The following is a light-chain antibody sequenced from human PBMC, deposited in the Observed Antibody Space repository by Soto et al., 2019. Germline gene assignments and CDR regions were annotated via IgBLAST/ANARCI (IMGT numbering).Light chain of an antibody. CDR3: QQYNRYPIT. Sequence: DLQMTESPSSLSASVGDRVTITCRASQGISNYLAWFQQKPGKAPKSLIYAASNLQSGVPSRFSGSGSGTDITLTTSSLQPEDFGTYYCQQYNRYPITFGPGTRLEIK. CDR1: QGISNY. V-gene: IGKV1-16*01. CDR2: AAS. J-gene: IGKJ5*01.